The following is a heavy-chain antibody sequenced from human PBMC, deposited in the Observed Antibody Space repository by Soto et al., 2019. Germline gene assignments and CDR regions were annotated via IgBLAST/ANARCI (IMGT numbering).Heavy chain of an antibody. CDR2: ISYSGST. Sequence: PSETLSLTCTVSGGSISSSTYYWGWIRRPPGKGLEWIGSISYSGSTYYNPSLKSRVTIFVDTSKNQFSLRLSSVTAADTAVYYCARDGIKAARTLAWFDPWGQGTLVTVSS. J-gene: IGHJ5*02. V-gene: IGHV4-39*07. CDR3: ARDGIKAARTLAWFDP. CDR1: GGSISSSTYY. D-gene: IGHD6-6*01.